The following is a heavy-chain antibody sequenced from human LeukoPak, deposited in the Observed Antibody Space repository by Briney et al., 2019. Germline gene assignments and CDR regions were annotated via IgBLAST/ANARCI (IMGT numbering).Heavy chain of an antibody. CDR1: GGTFSSYA. CDR2: IMPIFGTA. D-gene: IGHD3-22*01. V-gene: IGHV1-69*05. CDR3: AREEDSSAPEDY. J-gene: IGHJ4*02. Sequence: SVKVSFKASGGTFSSYAISWVRQAPGQGLEWMGRIMPIFGTANYAQKFQGRVTITTDESTSTAYMELSSLRSEDTAVYYCAREEDSSAPEDYWGQGTLVTVSS.